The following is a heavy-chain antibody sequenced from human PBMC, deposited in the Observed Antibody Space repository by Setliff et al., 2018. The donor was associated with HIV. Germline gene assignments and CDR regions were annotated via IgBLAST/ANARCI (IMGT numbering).Heavy chain of an antibody. V-gene: IGHV4-59*08. D-gene: IGHD5-18*01. CDR2: IYYSGST. CDR3: ARPRYTYGTPPAFDI. J-gene: IGHJ3*02. CDR1: GGSISNYY. Sequence: SETLSLTCTVSGGSISNYYWSWIRQPPGKGLEYIGYIYYSGSTYYNPSLKSRVTISVDTSKNQFSLKLSSVTAADTAVYYCARPRYTYGTPPAFDIWGRGTVVTVSS.